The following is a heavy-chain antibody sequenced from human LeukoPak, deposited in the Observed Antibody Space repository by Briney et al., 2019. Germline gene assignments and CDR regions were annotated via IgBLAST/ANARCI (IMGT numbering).Heavy chain of an antibody. V-gene: IGHV3-21*01. Sequence: GGSLRLSCAASGFTFTNYNMNWVRQAPGKGLEWVSSITSSSRYIYYGDPVKGRFTISRDNAKNSLYLQMNSLRAEDTAVYYCARDPADYGDHGDYWGQGTLVTVSS. J-gene: IGHJ4*02. CDR2: ITSSSRYI. D-gene: IGHD4-17*01. CDR1: GFTFTNYN. CDR3: ARDPADYGDHGDY.